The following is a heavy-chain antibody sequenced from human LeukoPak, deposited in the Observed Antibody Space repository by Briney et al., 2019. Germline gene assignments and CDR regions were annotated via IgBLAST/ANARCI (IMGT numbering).Heavy chain of an antibody. CDR3: ARGPDYDILADYFDY. V-gene: IGHV4-34*01. CDR1: GGSFSGYY. D-gene: IGHD3-9*01. Sequence: SETLSLTCAVYGGSFSGYYWSWIRQPPGKGLEWIGEINHSGSTNYNPSLKSRVTISVDTSKNQFSLKLISVTAADTAVYYCARGPDYDILADYFDYWGQGTLVTVSS. J-gene: IGHJ4*02. CDR2: INHSGST.